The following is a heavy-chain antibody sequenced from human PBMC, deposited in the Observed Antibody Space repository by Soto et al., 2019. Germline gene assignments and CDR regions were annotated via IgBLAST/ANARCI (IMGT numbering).Heavy chain of an antibody. CDR1: GYSFTNYG. CDR3: ARDSPPVDY. CDR2: TSTYSGNT. Sequence: ASVKVSCKASGYSFTNYGFSCVRQAPGQGLEWMGWTSTYSGNTNYAQKLQGRVTMTTDTSTSTAYMELRSLRSDDTAVYYCARDSPPVDYWGQGTLVTVSS. J-gene: IGHJ4*02. V-gene: IGHV1-18*01.